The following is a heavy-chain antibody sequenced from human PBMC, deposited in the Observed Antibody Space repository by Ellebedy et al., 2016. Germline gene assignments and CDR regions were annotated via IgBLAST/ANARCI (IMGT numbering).Heavy chain of an antibody. D-gene: IGHD4-23*01. CDR3: ARPLLTVANWFDP. CDR2: INHSGST. Sequence: SETLSLTCAVYGGSFSGYYWSWIRQPPGKGLEWIGEINHSGSTNYNPSLKSRVTISVDMSKNQFSLKLSSVTAADTAVYYCARPLLTVANWFDPWGQGTLVTVSS. V-gene: IGHV4-34*01. J-gene: IGHJ5*02. CDR1: GGSFSGYY.